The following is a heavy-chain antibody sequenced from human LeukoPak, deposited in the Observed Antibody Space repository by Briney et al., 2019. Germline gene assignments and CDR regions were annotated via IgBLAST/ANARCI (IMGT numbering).Heavy chain of an antibody. V-gene: IGHV5-51*01. J-gene: IGHJ4*02. CDR2: IYPGDSDT. Sequence: GKSRQISCKGSGYSFTTYWIGWVRQMPGKCLEWMGIIYPGDSDTRYSPSFLGQVTFSADKSISTAYLQWSTLKASDTAMYYCARRPTQEPYYFDYWGQGTLVTVSS. D-gene: IGHD3-10*01. CDR1: GYSFTTYW. CDR3: ARRPTQEPYYFDY.